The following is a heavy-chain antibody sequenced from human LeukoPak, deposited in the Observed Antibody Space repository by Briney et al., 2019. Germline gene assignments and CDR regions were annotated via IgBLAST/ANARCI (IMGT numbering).Heavy chain of an antibody. Sequence: PGGSLRLSCAASGFTFSSYAMHWVRQAPGKGLEWVSVISGSGDSTYYTESVKGRFTISRDNSKNTLFLQMNSLRAEDTAVYYCARETSKAFDIWGQGTMVTVSS. D-gene: IGHD2-2*01. CDR1: GFTFSSYA. CDR3: ARETSKAFDI. J-gene: IGHJ3*02. CDR2: ISGSGDST. V-gene: IGHV3-23*01.